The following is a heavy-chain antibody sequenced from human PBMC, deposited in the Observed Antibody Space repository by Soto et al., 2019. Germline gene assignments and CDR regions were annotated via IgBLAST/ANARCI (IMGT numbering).Heavy chain of an antibody. CDR3: AKAWGCSSTSCYDFGGWFDP. CDR1: GFTFSSYG. V-gene: IGHV3-30*18. CDR2: ISYDGSNK. Sequence: QVQLVESGGGVVQPGRSLRLSCAASGFTFSSYGMHWVRQAPGKGLEWVAVISYDGSNKYYADSVKGRFTISRDNSKNTLYLQMNSLRAEDTAVYYCAKAWGCSSTSCYDFGGWFDPWGQGILVTVSS. J-gene: IGHJ5*02. D-gene: IGHD2-2*01.